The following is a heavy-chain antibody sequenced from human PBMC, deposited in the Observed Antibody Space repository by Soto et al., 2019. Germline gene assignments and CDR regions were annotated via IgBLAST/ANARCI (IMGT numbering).Heavy chain of an antibody. CDR3: AKDSAWGVGRFDF. CDR1: GFTFDDYA. J-gene: IGHJ4*02. V-gene: IGHV3-9*01. D-gene: IGHD3-16*01. Sequence: EVQVVESGGGLVQPGGSLRLSCAASGFTFDDYAMHWVRQAPGKGLEWVSGISWNSGSIGYAVSVKGRFTISRDNAKNSLYLQMNSLRAEDTALYYCAKDSAWGVGRFDFWGQGTLVTVSS. CDR2: ISWNSGSI.